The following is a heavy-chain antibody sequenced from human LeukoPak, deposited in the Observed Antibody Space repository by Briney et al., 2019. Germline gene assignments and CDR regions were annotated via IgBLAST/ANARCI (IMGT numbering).Heavy chain of an antibody. V-gene: IGHV4-59*01. CDR1: GGSISSYY. CDR2: IYYSGST. CDR3: ARDRHGSSARFDP. Sequence: SETLSLTCTVSGGSISSYYWSWIRQPPGKGLEWIGYIYYSGSTNYNPSLKSRVTISVDTSKNQFSLKLSSVTAADTAVYYCARDRHGSSARFDPWGQGTLVTVSS. J-gene: IGHJ5*02. D-gene: IGHD6-13*01.